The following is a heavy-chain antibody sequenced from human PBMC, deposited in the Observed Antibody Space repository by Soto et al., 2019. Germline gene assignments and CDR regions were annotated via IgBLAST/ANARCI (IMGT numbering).Heavy chain of an antibody. J-gene: IGHJ3*02. CDR2: INPSGGST. CDR1: GYTFTSCY. V-gene: IGHV1-46*03. CDR3: ASLFVPACSTSCYRGVWAFDI. D-gene: IGHD2-2*01. Sequence: ALVKVSCKASGYTFTSCYMHWVRQAPGQGLEWMGIINPSGGSTSYAQKFQGRVTMTRDTSTSTVYMELSSLRSEDTAVYYCASLFVPACSTSCYRGVWAFDIWGQGTMVTVSS.